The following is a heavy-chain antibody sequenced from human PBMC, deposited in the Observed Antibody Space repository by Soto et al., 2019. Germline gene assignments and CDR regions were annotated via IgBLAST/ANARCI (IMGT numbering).Heavy chain of an antibody. J-gene: IGHJ6*02. D-gene: IGHD6-13*01. CDR3: ARHLGAAAGPLYGMDV. V-gene: IGHV5-51*01. CDR2: IYPGDSDT. Sequence: GESLKISCKGSGYSFTSYWIGWVRQMPGKGLEWMGIIYPGDSDTRYSPSFQGQVTISADKSISTAYLQWSSLKASDTAMYYCARHLGAAAGPLYGMDVWGQGTTVTVYS. CDR1: GYSFTSYW.